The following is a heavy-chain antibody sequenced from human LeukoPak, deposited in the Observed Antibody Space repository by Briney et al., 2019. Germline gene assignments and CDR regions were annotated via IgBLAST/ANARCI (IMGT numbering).Heavy chain of an antibody. CDR3: AKTPLLWYGDFYYFDY. CDR2: ISGSGGTT. D-gene: IGHD3-10*01. V-gene: IGHV3-23*01. CDR1: GFTFSNAW. J-gene: IGHJ4*02. Sequence: GGSLRLSCAASGFTFSNAWMSWVRQAPGKGLEWVASISGSGGTTYYADSVRGRFTISGDNPKNTVYLQMDSLRAEDTAIYYCAKTPLLWYGDFYYFDYWGQGALVTVSS.